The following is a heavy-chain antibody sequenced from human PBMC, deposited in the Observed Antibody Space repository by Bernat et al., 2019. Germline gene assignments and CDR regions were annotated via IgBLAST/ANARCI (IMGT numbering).Heavy chain of an antibody. Sequence: QVQLVQSGAEVKKPGASVKVSCKASGYTFTSYGISWVRQAPGQGLEWMGWISAYNGNTNYAQKLQCRVTMTTDTSTSTAYMELRSLRSDDTAVYYCAREEGVTTVTTLDTIADFLYGMDVWGQGTTVTVSS. CDR2: ISAYNGNT. CDR3: AREEGVTTVTTLDTIADFLYGMDV. CDR1: GYTFTSYG. D-gene: IGHD4-17*01. V-gene: IGHV1-18*01. J-gene: IGHJ6*02.